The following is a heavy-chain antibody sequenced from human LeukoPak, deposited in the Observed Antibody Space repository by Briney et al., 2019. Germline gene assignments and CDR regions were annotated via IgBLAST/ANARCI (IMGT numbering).Heavy chain of an antibody. J-gene: IGHJ4*02. CDR1: VRFHHRRSYH. CDR2: IYYSGST. Sequence: LPYSFWVRFHHRRSYHGDWIHQPPGRVLELIGTIYYSGSTYYNPSLKSRVTICVDTSKNQFPLKLPSVSGAETAVYNCPRYLTAVVTPEDKYNYIDHWGQGTLVTVSS. V-gene: IGHV4-39*01. CDR3: PRYLTAVVTPEDKYNYIDH. D-gene: IGHD4-23*01.